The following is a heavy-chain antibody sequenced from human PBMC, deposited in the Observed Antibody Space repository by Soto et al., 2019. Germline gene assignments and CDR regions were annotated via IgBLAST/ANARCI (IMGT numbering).Heavy chain of an antibody. CDR3: ARGFLDDYGDNYYMDV. CDR1: GGSISSYY. D-gene: IGHD4-17*01. Sequence: TSETLSLTCTVSGGSISSYYWSWIRQPPGKGLEWIGYIYYSGSTNYNPSLKSRVTISVDTSKNQFSLKLSSVTAADTAVYYCARGFLDDYGDNYYMDVWGKGTTVTVSS. CDR2: IYYSGST. J-gene: IGHJ6*03. V-gene: IGHV4-59*01.